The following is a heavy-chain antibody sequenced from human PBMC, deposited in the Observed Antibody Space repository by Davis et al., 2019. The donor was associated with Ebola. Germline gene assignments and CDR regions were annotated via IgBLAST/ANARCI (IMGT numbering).Heavy chain of an antibody. CDR2: IYYSGST. CDR1: GGSISSYY. J-gene: IGHJ6*02. D-gene: IGHD5-18*01. Sequence: PSETLSLACTVSGGSISSYYWSWIRQPPGKGLEWIGYIYYSGSTNYNPSLKSRVTMSVDTSKNQFSLKLSSVTAADTAVYYCAREPAMVRDYGMDVWGQGTTVTVSS. V-gene: IGHV4-59*12. CDR3: AREPAMVRDYGMDV.